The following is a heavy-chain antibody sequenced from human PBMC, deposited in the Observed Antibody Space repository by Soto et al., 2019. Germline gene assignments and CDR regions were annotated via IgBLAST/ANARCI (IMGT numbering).Heavy chain of an antibody. V-gene: IGHV1-8*01. CDR3: ARAPRPAAIVVLDH. D-gene: IGHD3-22*01. Sequence: QVQLVQSGTEVKTSGASVKVSCKASGYSFTSYDINWLRQATGQGPEWMGWVNPNTGDTGLAQRFQARVTLSSDTSINTAYVEVSSLRPDDTAIYFCARAPRPAAIVVLDHWGQGTLVAVSS. J-gene: IGHJ4*02. CDR1: GYSFTSYD. CDR2: VNPNTGDT.